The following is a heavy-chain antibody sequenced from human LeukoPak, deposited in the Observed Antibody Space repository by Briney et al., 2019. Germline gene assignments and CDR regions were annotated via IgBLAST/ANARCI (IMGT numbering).Heavy chain of an antibody. Sequence: ASVKVSCKASGYTFTSYGISWVRRAPGQGLEWMGWISAYNGNTNYAQKLQGRVTMTTDTSTSTAYMELRSLRSDDTAVYYCAREQLPVPFGELLSAYYYGMDVWGQGTTVTVSS. J-gene: IGHJ6*02. V-gene: IGHV1-18*01. D-gene: IGHD3-10*01. CDR3: AREQLPVPFGELLSAYYYGMDV. CDR1: GYTFTSYG. CDR2: ISAYNGNT.